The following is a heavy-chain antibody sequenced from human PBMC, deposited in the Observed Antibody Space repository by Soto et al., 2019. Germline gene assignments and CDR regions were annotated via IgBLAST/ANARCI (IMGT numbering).Heavy chain of an antibody. CDR1: GFTFSSYA. J-gene: IGHJ6*02. V-gene: IGHV3-23*01. D-gene: IGHD2-2*01. CDR2: ISGSGGST. CDR3: ARWAVRPANYGMDV. Sequence: GGSLRLSCVASGFTFSSYAMSWVRQAPGKGLEWVSAISGSGGSTYYADSVKGRFTISRDNSKNTLYLQMNSLRAEDTAVYYCARWAVRPANYGMDVWGQGTTVTVSS.